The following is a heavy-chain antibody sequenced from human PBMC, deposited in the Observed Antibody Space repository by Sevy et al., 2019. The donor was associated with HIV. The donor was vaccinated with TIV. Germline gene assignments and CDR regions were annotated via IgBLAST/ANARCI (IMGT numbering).Heavy chain of an antibody. J-gene: IGHJ4*02. CDR1: GGTFSSYA. CDR3: AGFGGRYYGSGSYYNFDY. V-gene: IGHV1-69*13. CDR2: IIPIFGTA. Sequence: ASVKVSCKASGGTFSSYAISWVRQAPGQGLEWMGGIIPIFGTANYAQKFQGRVTITADESTSTAYMELSSLRSEDTAVYYCAGFGGRYYGSGSYYNFDYWGQGTLVTVSS. D-gene: IGHD3-10*01.